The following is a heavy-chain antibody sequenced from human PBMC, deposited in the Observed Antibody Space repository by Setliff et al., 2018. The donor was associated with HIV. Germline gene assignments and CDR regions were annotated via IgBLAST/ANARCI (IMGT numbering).Heavy chain of an antibody. CDR1: GYAFTNYA. CDR3: ARLSPYGDYLLFQY. V-gene: IGHV7-4-1*02. D-gene: IGHD4-17*01. CDR2: IDTNTGNP. J-gene: IGHJ4*02. Sequence: ASVKVSCKASGYAFTNYAMNWLRQAPGQGLEWMGWIDTNTGNPTYAQGFTGRFVFSLDTSVSTAFLQISTLKAEDTAVYYCARLSPYGDYLLFQYWGQGTQVTVSS.